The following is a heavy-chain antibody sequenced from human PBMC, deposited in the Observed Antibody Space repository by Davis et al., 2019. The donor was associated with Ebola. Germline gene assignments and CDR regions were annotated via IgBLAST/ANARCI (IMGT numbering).Heavy chain of an antibody. V-gene: IGHV4-4*02. CDR3: ASLAVAGIGGLDY. CDR1: AGSIVSNNYW. J-gene: IGHJ4*02. Sequence: MPSETLSLTCSVSAGSIVSNNYWWSWIRQPPGKGLEWIGDVWHSGSTNYNPSLNGRLTLLVDKSKNEFSLKMTSVTAAETAIYYCASLAVAGIGGLDYWGQGSLVTVSS. CDR2: VWHSGST. D-gene: IGHD6-19*01.